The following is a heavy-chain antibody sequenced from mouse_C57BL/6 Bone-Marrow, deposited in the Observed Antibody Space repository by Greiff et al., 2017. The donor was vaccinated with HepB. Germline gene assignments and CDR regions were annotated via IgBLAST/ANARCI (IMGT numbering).Heavy chain of an antibody. J-gene: IGHJ3*01. CDR1: GFSLTSYG. CDR3: AGSYYCGSSYWFAY. D-gene: IGHD1-1*01. CDR2: IWSGGST. Sequence: VQLQQSGPGLVQPSQSLSITCTASGFSLTSYGVHWVRQSPGKGLEWLGVIWSGGSTDYNAAFISRLSISKDNSKSQVFFKMNSLQADDTAIYYGAGSYYCGSSYWFAYWGQGTLVTVSA. V-gene: IGHV2-2*01.